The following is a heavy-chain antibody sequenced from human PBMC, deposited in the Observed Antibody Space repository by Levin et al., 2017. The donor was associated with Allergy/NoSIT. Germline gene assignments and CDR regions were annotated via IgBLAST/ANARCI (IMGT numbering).Heavy chain of an antibody. D-gene: IGHD3-22*01. CDR1: GFTFSSYW. V-gene: IGHV3-7*01. Sequence: SCAASGFTFSSYWMSWVRQAPGKGLEWVANIKQDGSEKYYVDSVKGRFTISRDNAKNSLYLQMNSLRAEDTAVYYCARDFDDSSGYDYPELPDYWGQGTLVTVSS. CDR2: IKQDGSEK. CDR3: ARDFDDSSGYDYPELPDY. J-gene: IGHJ4*02.